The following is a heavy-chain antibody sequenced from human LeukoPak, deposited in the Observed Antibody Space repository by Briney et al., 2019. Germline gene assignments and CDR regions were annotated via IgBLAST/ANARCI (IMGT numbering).Heavy chain of an antibody. J-gene: IGHJ3*02. CDR3: ARDPTGYYDSIGDDSAFDI. D-gene: IGHD3-22*01. Sequence: ASVKVSCKASGYTFTSYYMHWVRQAPGQGLEWMGIINPSGGSTSYAQKFQGRVTMTRDMSTSTVYMELSSLRSEDTAVYYRARDPTGYYDSIGDDSAFDIWGQGTMVTVSS. CDR1: GYTFTSYY. CDR2: INPSGGST. V-gene: IGHV1-46*01.